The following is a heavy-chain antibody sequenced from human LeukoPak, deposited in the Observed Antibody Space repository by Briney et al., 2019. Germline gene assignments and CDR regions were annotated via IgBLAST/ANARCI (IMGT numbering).Heavy chain of an antibody. CDR1: GGSISSYY. CDR2: IYYSGST. V-gene: IGHV4-59*01. CDR3: ARADGGSHEAYYFDY. D-gene: IGHD1-26*01. J-gene: IGHJ4*02. Sequence: SETLSLTCTVSGGSISSYYWSWIRQPPGKGLEWIGYIYYSGSTNYNPSLKSRVTISVDTSKNQFSLKLSSVTAADTAVYYCARADGGSHEAYYFDYWGQGTLVTVSS.